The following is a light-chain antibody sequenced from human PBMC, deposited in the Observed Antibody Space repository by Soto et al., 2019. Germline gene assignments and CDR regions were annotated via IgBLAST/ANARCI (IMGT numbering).Light chain of an antibody. CDR3: IQGTHWPIT. CDR1: QSLVHSDGIAY. CDR2: KVY. J-gene: IGKJ5*01. Sequence: DVVMTQSPLSLPVTLGQPASISCRSNQSLVHSDGIAYFSWFQQRPGRSQRRXIYKVYNRDSGVPARFSGSGSGTDFALTISRLEAEDVGVYYCIQGTHWPITFGQGTRVDIK. V-gene: IGKV2-30*02.